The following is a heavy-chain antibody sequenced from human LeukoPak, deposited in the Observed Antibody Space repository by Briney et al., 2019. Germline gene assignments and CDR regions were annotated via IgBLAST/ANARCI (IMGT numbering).Heavy chain of an antibody. CDR2: VSNSGVST. Sequence: GGSLRLSCAASGFTFSSSWMNWVRQAPGKGLEWISGVSNSGVSTNYAASVKGRFTISRDNSKNMLYLQMNGLRAEDTAVYYCARFYGSGIGIDYWGQGTLVTISS. CDR3: ARFYGSGIGIDY. D-gene: IGHD3-10*01. CDR1: GFTFSSSW. V-gene: IGHV3-23*01. J-gene: IGHJ4*02.